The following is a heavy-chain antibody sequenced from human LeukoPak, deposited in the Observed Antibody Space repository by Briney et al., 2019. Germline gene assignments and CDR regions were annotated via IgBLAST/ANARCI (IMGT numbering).Heavy chain of an antibody. CDR2: ISGSGGST. D-gene: IGHD6-19*01. V-gene: IGHV3-23*01. Sequence: GGSLRLSCAASGFAFSSYAMSWVRQAPGKGLEWVSAISGSGGSTYYADSVKGRFTISRGNSKNTLYLQMNSLRAEDTAVYYCAKGTVAGPDLFDYWGQGTLVTVSS. CDR1: GFAFSSYA. J-gene: IGHJ4*02. CDR3: AKGTVAGPDLFDY.